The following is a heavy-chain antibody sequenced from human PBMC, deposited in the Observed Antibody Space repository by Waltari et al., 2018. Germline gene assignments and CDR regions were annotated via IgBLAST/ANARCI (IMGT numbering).Heavy chain of an antibody. CDR1: GGSFSGYY. D-gene: IGHD6-13*01. Sequence: QVQLQQWGAGLLKPSETLSLTCAVYGGSFSGYYWSWIRQPPGKGLEWIGEINHSGSTNDNPSLKSRVTISVDTSKNQFSLKLSSVTAADTAVYYCARTRGIAAAGTAFDIWGQGTMVTVSS. J-gene: IGHJ3*02. CDR2: INHSGST. CDR3: ARTRGIAAAGTAFDI. V-gene: IGHV4-34*01.